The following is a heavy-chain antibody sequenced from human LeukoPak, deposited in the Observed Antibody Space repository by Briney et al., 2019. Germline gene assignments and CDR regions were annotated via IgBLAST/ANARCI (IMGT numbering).Heavy chain of an antibody. V-gene: IGHV4-59*01. J-gene: IGHJ4*02. CDR2: IYYSGST. CDR1: GGSISSYY. D-gene: IGHD5-24*01. CDR3: ARAGGYNQQFDY. Sequence: SETLSLTCTVSGGSISSYYWSWIRQPPGKGLEWIGYIYYSGSTNYNPSLKSRVTISVDTSKNQFFLKLSSVTAADTAVYYCARAGGYNQQFDYWGQGTLVTVSS.